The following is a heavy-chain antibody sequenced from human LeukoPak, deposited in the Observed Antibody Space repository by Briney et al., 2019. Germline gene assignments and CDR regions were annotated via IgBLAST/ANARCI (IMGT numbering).Heavy chain of an antibody. CDR3: ARDRRITMVRGVTGMDV. Sequence: GGSLRLSCAASGFTFSSYSMNWVRQAPGKGLEWVSSISSSSSYIYYADSVKGRFTISRDNAKNSLYLQMNSLRAEDTAVYYCARDRRITMVRGVTGMDVWGQGTTVTVSS. CDR1: GFTFSSYS. D-gene: IGHD3-10*01. J-gene: IGHJ6*02. V-gene: IGHV3-21*01. CDR2: ISSSSSYI.